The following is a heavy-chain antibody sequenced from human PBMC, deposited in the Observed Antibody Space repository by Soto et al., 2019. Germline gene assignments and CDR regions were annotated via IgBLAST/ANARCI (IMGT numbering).Heavy chain of an antibody. V-gene: IGHV4-30-2*05. D-gene: IGHD6-13*01. J-gene: IGHJ4*02. CDR1: GGSISSGGYS. CDR2: IYDSGNT. CDR3: AKDQGSSWYEIDY. Sequence: SETLSLTCAVSGGSISSGGYSWSWIRQPPGKGLEWIGCIYDSGNTYYNPSLKRRFSISVDTSKNQFSLQLSSVTVADTAVYYCAKDQGSSWYEIDYWGQGTLVTVSS.